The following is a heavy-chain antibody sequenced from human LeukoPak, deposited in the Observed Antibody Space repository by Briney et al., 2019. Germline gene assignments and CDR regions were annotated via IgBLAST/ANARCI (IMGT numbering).Heavy chain of an antibody. Sequence: GGSLRLSCAASGFIFSSYSMNWVRQAPGKGLEWVSSISSSSTYIYYADSVRGRFTISRDNAKNSLYLQMNTLRAEDTAVYYCARKNGLDYWGQGTLVTVSS. V-gene: IGHV3-21*01. J-gene: IGHJ4*02. CDR1: GFIFSSYS. CDR2: ISSSSTYI. CDR3: ARKNGLDY.